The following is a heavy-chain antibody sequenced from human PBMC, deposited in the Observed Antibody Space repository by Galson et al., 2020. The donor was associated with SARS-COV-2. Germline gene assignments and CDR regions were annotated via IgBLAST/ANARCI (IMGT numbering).Heavy chain of an antibody. CDR1: GFSLSTSGVS. V-gene: IGHV2-70*20. Sequence: SGPTLVKPTQTLTLTCTISGFSLSTSGVSVSWVRQPPGRALEWVALIDWDDDKYYSTSLKTRLTISKDTSKNQVVLTMTNIDPVDTATYYCARSRNGYSHFDYWGQGTLVTV. D-gene: IGHD5-18*01. CDR3: ARSRNGYSHFDY. J-gene: IGHJ4*02. CDR2: IDWDDDK.